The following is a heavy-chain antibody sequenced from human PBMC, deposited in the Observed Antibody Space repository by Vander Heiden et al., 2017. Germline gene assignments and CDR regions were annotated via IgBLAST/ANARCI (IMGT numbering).Heavy chain of an antibody. CDR1: GFTVSSNY. J-gene: IGHJ2*01. CDR3: ASILDIVPFDL. V-gene: IGHV3-53*01. Sequence: EVQLVESGGGLIQPGGSLRLSCAASGFTVSSNYMGWVRQAPGKGLEWVSGSYSGGSTYYADSVKGRCTISRDNSKNTLYLQMNSLRAEDTAVYYCASILDIVPFDLWGRGTLVTVSS. D-gene: IGHD2-8*01. CDR2: SYSGGST.